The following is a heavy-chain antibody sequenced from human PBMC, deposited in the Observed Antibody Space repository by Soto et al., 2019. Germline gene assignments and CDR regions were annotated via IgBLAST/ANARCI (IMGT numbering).Heavy chain of an antibody. CDR3: ARVDCVGGTCYSLAGSFYYYMDV. D-gene: IGHD2-15*01. CDR2: INSDGSVS. Sequence: EVQLVESGGGLVQPGGSLRLSCAASGFTFSHYWMYWVRQAPGKGLVWVSRINSDGSVSSYADSVKGRLTISRDNVKNSVYLQMDSLRAEDTAVYYCARVDCVGGTCYSLAGSFYYYMDVWGKGTTVTVFS. V-gene: IGHV3-74*01. CDR1: GFTFSHYW. J-gene: IGHJ6*03.